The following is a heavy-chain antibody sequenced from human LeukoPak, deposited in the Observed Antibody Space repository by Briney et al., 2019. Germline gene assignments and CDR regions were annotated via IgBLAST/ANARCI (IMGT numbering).Heavy chain of an antibody. J-gene: IGHJ4*02. CDR2: ISSSSSTI. V-gene: IGHV3-48*02. CDR1: GFTFSSYS. Sequence: GGSLRLSCAASGFTFSSYSMNWVRQAPGKGLEWVSYISSSSSTIYYADSVKGRFTISRDNAKNSLYLQMNSLRDEDTAVYYCARPGRGYSSGWYYFPRFDYWGQGTLVTVSS. CDR3: ARPGRGYSSGWYYFPRFDY. D-gene: IGHD6-19*01.